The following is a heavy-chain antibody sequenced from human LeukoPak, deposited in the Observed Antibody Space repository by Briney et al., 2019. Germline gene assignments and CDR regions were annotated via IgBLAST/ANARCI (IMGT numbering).Heavy chain of an antibody. CDR3: AKEWELSSYFDY. V-gene: IGHV3-23*01. CDR1: GFTFSSYA. D-gene: IGHD1-26*01. J-gene: IGHJ4*02. Sequence: PGGSLRLSCAASGFTFSSYAMSWVRQAPGKGLEWVSTISGSGGSRYYADSVKGRFTISRDNSKNTLYLQMNSLRAEDTAVYYCAKEWELSSYFDYWGQGTLVTVSS. CDR2: ISGSGGSR.